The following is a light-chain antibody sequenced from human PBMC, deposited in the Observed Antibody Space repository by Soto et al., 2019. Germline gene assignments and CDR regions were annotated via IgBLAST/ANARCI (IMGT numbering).Light chain of an antibody. V-gene: IGKV3-11*01. Sequence: EIVLTQSPATLSLSPGERGTLSCRASQSVSRHLAWYQQKPGQAPRLLIYDASNRATGIPARFSGSGSGTDFTLTISSLEPEDFAVYYCQQRYNWPPITFGQGTRLEIK. CDR3: QQRYNWPPIT. CDR2: DAS. J-gene: IGKJ5*01. CDR1: QSVSRH.